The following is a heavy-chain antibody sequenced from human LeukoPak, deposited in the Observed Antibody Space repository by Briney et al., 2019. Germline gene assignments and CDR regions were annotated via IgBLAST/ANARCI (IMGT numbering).Heavy chain of an antibody. V-gene: IGHV1-69*13. J-gene: IGHJ4*02. CDR2: IIPIFGTA. D-gene: IGHD6-6*01. CDR1: GGTFSSYA. CDR3: ARISVAARPEGYFDY. Sequence: SVTVSCTASGGTFSSYAISWVRQAPGQGLEWMGGIIPIFGTANYAQKFQGRVTITADESTSTAYMELSSLRSEDTAVYYCARISVAARPEGYFDYWGQGTLVTVSS.